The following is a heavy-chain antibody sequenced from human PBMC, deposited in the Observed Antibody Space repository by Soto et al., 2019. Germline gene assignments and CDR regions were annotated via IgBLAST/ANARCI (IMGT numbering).Heavy chain of an antibody. CDR2: IIPVSGTA. D-gene: IGHD3-22*01. J-gene: IGHJ6*02. V-gene: IGHV1-69*13. Sequence: GASVKVSCKPSGGTFSSYAVNWVRQAPGQGLEWMGTIIPVSGTARYAQKFQGRVTIIADESTSTAYMELSSLRSEDTAVYYCAGSYNYDSSGYYYTNGMDGWGQGTTVTVSS. CDR3: AGSYNYDSSGYYYTNGMDG. CDR1: GGTFSSYA.